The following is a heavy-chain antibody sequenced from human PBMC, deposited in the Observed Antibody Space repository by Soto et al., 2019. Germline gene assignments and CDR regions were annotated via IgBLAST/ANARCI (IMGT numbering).Heavy chain of an antibody. Sequence: LTRSGVPCGVTFSHCRLHSFRQAPSKGLEWVAVIWNDGRTKYYADSVKGRFTVSRDDSKNTLYLQVTSLRAEDTAVYYCARDDGYGDPQYFPLWGQGTLVTVSS. CDR1: GVTFSHCR. CDR2: IWNDGRTK. V-gene: IGHV3-33*01. J-gene: IGHJ1*01. CDR3: ARDDGYGDPQYFPL. D-gene: IGHD4-17*01.